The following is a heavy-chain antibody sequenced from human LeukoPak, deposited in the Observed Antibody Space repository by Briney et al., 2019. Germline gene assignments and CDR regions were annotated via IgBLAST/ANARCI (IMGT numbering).Heavy chain of an antibody. D-gene: IGHD3-22*01. J-gene: IGHJ3*02. Sequence: SETLSLTCTVFGGSISSYYWSWIRQPAGKGLEWIGRIYTSGSTNYNPSLKSRVTMSVDTSKNQFSLKLSSVTAADTAVYYCASSSGYYSGDAFDIWGQGTMVTVSS. CDR1: GGSISSYY. CDR2: IYTSGST. V-gene: IGHV4-4*07. CDR3: ASSSGYYSGDAFDI.